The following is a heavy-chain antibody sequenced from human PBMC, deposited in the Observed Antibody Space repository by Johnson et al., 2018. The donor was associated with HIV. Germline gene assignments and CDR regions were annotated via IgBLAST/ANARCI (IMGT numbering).Heavy chain of an antibody. J-gene: IGHJ3*02. Sequence: EVQLVESGGGLVQPGRSLRLSCAASGFTFDDYAMHWVRQAPGKGLEWVSGISWNSGSIGYADSVKGRFTISRDNAKNSLYLQMNSLRAEDTAVYYCARALYYYDRGDAFDIWGQGTMVTVSS. D-gene: IGHD3-22*01. CDR1: GFTFDDYA. CDR2: ISWNSGSI. V-gene: IGHV3-9*01. CDR3: ARALYYYDRGDAFDI.